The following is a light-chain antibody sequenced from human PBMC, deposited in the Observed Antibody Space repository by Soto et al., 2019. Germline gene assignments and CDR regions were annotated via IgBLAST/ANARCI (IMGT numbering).Light chain of an antibody. CDR2: GAS. CDR3: QQYNNWPPT. CDR1: QSVSTTY. J-gene: IGKJ5*01. Sequence: ETVLTQSPGTLSLSPGERATLSCRASQSVSTTYLAWYQQKPGQSPRLLIYGASSRATGIPDRFNGSGSGTEFTLTISSLQSEDFAVYYCQQYNNWPPTFGQGTRLEIK. V-gene: IGKV3-20*01.